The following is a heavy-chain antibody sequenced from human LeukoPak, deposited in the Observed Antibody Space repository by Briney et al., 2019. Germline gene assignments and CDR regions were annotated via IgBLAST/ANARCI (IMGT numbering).Heavy chain of an antibody. CDR3: ARYSSGWYTNWFDH. Sequence: ASVKVSCKASGYTFTSYDINWVRQAPGQGLEWMGWMNPNSGNTVYAQKFKGRVTMTRNTSISTAYMELSSLRSEDTAVYYCARYSSGWYTNWFDHWGQGTLVTVSS. CDR2: MNPNSGNT. V-gene: IGHV1-8*01. J-gene: IGHJ5*02. D-gene: IGHD6-19*01. CDR1: GYTFTSYD.